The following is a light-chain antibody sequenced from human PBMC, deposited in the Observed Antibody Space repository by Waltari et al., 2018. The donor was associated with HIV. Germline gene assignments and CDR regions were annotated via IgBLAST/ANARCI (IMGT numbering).Light chain of an antibody. J-gene: IGKJ4*01. CDR2: GAS. V-gene: IGKV1-12*01. CDR1: QDISAW. CDR3: QQASSFLPLT. Sequence: DIQMTQSPPSVSASVGDRVTITCRASQDISAWLAWYQHKPGKAPKLLIYGASTLESGVPSRFSGSGSGIDFTLTINSLQPEDFATYYCQQASSFLPLTFGGGTKVEI.